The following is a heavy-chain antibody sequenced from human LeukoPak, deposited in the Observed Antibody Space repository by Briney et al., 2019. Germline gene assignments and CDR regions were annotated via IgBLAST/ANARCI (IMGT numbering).Heavy chain of an antibody. V-gene: IGHV3-23*01. J-gene: IGHJ4*02. CDR1: GFTVSSYA. CDR2: ISGSGSST. D-gene: IGHD3-10*01. Sequence: HTGGSLRLSCAASGFTVSSYAVSCVRQAPGKGLKWVTGISGSGSSTNYADSVKARFTISRDNSKKTLYLQMNILRAEDTAIYYCAKAKRRPILYYFDYWGQGTLVTVSS. CDR3: AKAKRRPILYYFDY.